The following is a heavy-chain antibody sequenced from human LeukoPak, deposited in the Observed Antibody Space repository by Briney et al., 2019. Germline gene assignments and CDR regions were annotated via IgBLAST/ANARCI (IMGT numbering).Heavy chain of an antibody. V-gene: IGHV4-4*07. CDR2: IYTSGST. J-gene: IGHJ4*02. CDR3: ARGGLDYYDSSGYYQFDY. CDR1: GASIIGYY. D-gene: IGHD3-22*01. Sequence: SETLSLTCSVSGASIIGYYWSWIRQPAGKGLEWIGRIYTSGSTDYNPSLSSRVTISGDTSKNQFSLKLSSVTAADTAVYYCARGGLDYYDSSGYYQFDYWGQGTLVTVSS.